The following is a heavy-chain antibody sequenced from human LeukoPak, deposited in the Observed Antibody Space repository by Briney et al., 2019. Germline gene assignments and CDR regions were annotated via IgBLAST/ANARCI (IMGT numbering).Heavy chain of an antibody. CDR3: ARDNMGFDY. V-gene: IGHV3-21*01. D-gene: IGHD1-26*01. CDR2: ISGNSANI. CDR1: GFTFSRHS. J-gene: IGHJ4*02. Sequence: GSLRLSCAASGFTFSRHSMNWVRQAPGKGLEWVSFISGNSANIYYIDSVKGRFTVSRDNARNSLYLQMNSLRAEDTAVYYCARDNMGFDYWGQGTLVTVSS.